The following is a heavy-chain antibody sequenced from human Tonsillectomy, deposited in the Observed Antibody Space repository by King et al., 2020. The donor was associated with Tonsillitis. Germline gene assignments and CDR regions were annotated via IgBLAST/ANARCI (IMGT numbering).Heavy chain of an antibody. D-gene: IGHD4-17*01. CDR1: GYNFANYW. CDR3: AYYGASDAFAF. V-gene: IGHV5-10-1*03. J-gene: IGHJ3*01. CDR2: IDPADSHT. Sequence: DVQLVESGAEVKKPGESLKISCKGSGYNFANYWINWVRQMPGRGLEWMGRIDPADSHTNYSPSFQGHVTFSADKAISTAFLQWTSLKASDTAMYYCAYYGASDAFAFWGQGTMVIVSS.